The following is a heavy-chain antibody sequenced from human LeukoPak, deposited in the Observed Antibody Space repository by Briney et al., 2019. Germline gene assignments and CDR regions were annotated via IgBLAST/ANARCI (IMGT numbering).Heavy chain of an antibody. V-gene: IGHV4-34*01. CDR1: GGSFSGYY. D-gene: IGHD2-2*01. Sequence: SETLSLTCIVSGGSFSGYYWIWIRQPPGKGLEWIGEINQSGSTNYNPSLKSRVTISVDTSKSQFSLKLSSVTAADTAVYYCASGEQYCSSTSCYLDAFDIWGQGTMVTVSS. J-gene: IGHJ3*02. CDR3: ASGEQYCSSTSCYLDAFDI. CDR2: INQSGST.